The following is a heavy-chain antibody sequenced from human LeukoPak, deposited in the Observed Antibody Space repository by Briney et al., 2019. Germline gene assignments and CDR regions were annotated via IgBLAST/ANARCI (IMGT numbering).Heavy chain of an antibody. J-gene: IGHJ4*02. D-gene: IGHD5-12*01. CDR1: GFTFSSYA. CDR2: ISGSGGDT. CDR3: AKSRVGYDY. V-gene: IGHV3-23*01. Sequence: QPGGSLRLSCAASGFTFSSYAMSWVRQAQGKGLEWVSVISGSGGDTDYADSVKGRFTISRDNSKNTLYLQMSSLRAEDTAIYYCAKSRVGYDYWGQGTLVTVSS.